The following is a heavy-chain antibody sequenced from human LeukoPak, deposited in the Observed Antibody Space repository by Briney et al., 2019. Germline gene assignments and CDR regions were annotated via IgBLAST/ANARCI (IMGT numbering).Heavy chain of an antibody. CDR1: GFAVSNNY. Sequence: GGSLRLSCAASGFAVSNNYMSWVRQAPGKGLEWVSFIYGSGSTNYADSVKGRFTISRDISTNTLSLQMNSLRTEDTAVYYCAGGYDASDYWGQGTLVTVSS. J-gene: IGHJ4*02. CDR3: AGGYDASDY. V-gene: IGHV3-66*02. CDR2: IYGSGST. D-gene: IGHD3-16*01.